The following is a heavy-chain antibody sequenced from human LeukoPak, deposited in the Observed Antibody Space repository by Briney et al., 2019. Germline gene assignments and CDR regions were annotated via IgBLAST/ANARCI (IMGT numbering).Heavy chain of an antibody. CDR2: ISSSSGTI. J-gene: IGHJ4*02. Sequence: PGGSLRLSCAASGFAFSSYSMNWVRQAPGKGLEWVSSISSSSGTIFYADSVKGRFTISRDNAKNSLYLQMNSLRAEDTAAYYCVKLGEYGSWDWGQGTLVTVSS. D-gene: IGHD3-10*01. CDR1: GFAFSSYS. CDR3: VKLGEYGSWD. V-gene: IGHV3-48*04.